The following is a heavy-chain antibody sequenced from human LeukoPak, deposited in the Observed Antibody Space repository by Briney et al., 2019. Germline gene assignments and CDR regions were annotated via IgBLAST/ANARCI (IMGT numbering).Heavy chain of an antibody. D-gene: IGHD4-17*01. CDR3: ARESWDWTTGDY. V-gene: IGHV4-4*07. CDR1: GGSISSYY. Sequence: SETLSLTCTVSGGSISSYYWSWIRQPAGKGLEWIGRIHTSGSTNYNPSLKSRVTMSVDTSKNQFSLKLSSVTAADTAVYYCARESWDWTTGDYWGQGTLVTVSS. J-gene: IGHJ4*02. CDR2: IHTSGST.